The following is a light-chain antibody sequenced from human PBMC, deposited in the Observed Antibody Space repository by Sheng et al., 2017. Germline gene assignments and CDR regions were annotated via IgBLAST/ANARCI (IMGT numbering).Light chain of an antibody. V-gene: IGKV3-15*01. CDR1: QTIDNH. CDR2: GAS. Sequence: VVMMQSPATLSASPGERATLSCRASQTIDNHLAWYQQKPGQAPRLLMFGASTRATGVPGRFSGSASGTEFTLNISSLQSEDFAVYSCQQYNNWPRTFGQGTKVEIK. J-gene: IGKJ1*01. CDR3: QQYNNWPRT.